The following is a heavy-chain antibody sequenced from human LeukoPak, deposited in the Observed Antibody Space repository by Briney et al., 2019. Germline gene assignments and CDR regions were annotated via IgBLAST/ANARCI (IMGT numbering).Heavy chain of an antibody. J-gene: IGHJ3*02. CDR1: GGSISSGGYY. CDR3: ARDHAYDFWSGYPKDAFDI. V-gene: IGHV4-61*02. CDR2: IYTSGST. Sequence: SETLSLTCTVSGGSISSGGYYWSWIRQPAGKGLEWIGRIYTSGSTNYNPSLKSRVTMSVDTSKNQFSLKLSSVTAADTAVYYCARDHAYDFWSGYPKDAFDIWGQGTMVTVSS. D-gene: IGHD3-3*01.